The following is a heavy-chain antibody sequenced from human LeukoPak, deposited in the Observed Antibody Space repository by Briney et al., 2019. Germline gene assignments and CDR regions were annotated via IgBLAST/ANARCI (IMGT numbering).Heavy chain of an antibody. J-gene: IGHJ6*02. Sequence: PGRSLRLSRAAAGFTFSGFGMHSVRQAPGKGLEWVAGISFVGGKKYFADSMRGRFTISRDNSKTSVYLEVDSPRTEDTAVYYCAKDRGGAWTTYYEMNVWGRGTTVIVSS. CDR3: AKDRGGAWTTYYEMNV. CDR1: GFTFSGFG. CDR2: ISFVGGKK. V-gene: IGHV3-30*18. D-gene: IGHD3-16*01.